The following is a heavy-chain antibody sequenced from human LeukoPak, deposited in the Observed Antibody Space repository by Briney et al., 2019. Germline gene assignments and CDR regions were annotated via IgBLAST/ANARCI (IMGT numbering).Heavy chain of an antibody. CDR2: IYYSGST. V-gene: IGHV4-61*01. D-gene: IGHD1-26*01. CDR1: GGSVSSCSHY. Sequence: SETLSLTCTVSGGSVSSCSHYWSWIRQPPGKGLEWIGYIYYSGSTNYNPSLKSRVTISVDTSKNQFSLKLSSVTAADTAVYYCARVNSGSYRNNWFDPWGQGTLVTVSS. J-gene: IGHJ5*02. CDR3: ARVNSGSYRNNWFDP.